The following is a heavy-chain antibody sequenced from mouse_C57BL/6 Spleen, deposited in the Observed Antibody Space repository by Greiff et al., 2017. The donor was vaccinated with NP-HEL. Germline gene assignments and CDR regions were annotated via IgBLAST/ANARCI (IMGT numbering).Heavy chain of an antibody. D-gene: IGHD1-1*01. CDR1: GYKFNGYW. CDR3: ARGGFITTVVDSYFDY. Sequence: QVQLQQSGAELMKPGASVKLSCKATGYKFNGYWIEWVKQRPGHGLEWIGEILPGSGSTNYNEKFKGKATFTADTSSNTAYMQLSSLTTEDSAIYYCARGGFITTVVDSYFDYWGQGTTRTVSS. V-gene: IGHV1-9*01. CDR2: ILPGSGST. J-gene: IGHJ2*01.